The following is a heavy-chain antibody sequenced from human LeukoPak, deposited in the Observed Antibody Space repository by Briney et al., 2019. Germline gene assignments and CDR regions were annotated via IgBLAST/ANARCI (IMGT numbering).Heavy chain of an antibody. J-gene: IGHJ3*01. Sequence: GGSLRLSCAASGFTFSSYAMHWVRQAPGKGLEWVAVISYDGSNKYYADSVKGRFTISRDNSKNTLYLQMNSLRAEDTAVYYCTSGPSQAFDVWGQGTLVIVSS. CDR1: GFTFSSYA. V-gene: IGHV3-30-3*01. CDR2: ISYDGSNK. CDR3: TSGPSQAFDV.